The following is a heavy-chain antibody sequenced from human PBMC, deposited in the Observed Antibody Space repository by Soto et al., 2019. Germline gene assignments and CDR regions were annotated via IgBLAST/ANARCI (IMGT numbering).Heavy chain of an antibody. CDR1: GFTFSSYG. D-gene: IGHD6-19*01. V-gene: IGHV3-33*01. Sequence: QVQLVESGGGVVQPGRSLRLSCAASGFTFSSYGMHWVRQAPGKGLEWVAVIWYDGSNKYYADSVKGRFTISRDNSKNTLYLQMNSLRAEDTAVYYCARAGYSSGWPQDYWGHGTLVTVSS. CDR3: ARAGYSSGWPQDY. J-gene: IGHJ4*01. CDR2: IWYDGSNK.